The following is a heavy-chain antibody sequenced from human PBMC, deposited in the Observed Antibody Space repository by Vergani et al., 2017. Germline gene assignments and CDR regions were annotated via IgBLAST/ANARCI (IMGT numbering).Heavy chain of an antibody. D-gene: IGHD2-15*01. CDR1: GYSITSAYY. V-gene: IGHV4-38-2*01. CDR3: ARSRPYCTSGSCPAI. J-gene: IGHJ4*02. Sequence: QVQLLESVPGLLKPSETLSLTCSVSGYSITSAYYWGWFRQPPGRGLEWIGSIYHTGNAYYNPSLKSRVTVSVDTSMNQVSLKLNSVTAADTAVYYCARSRPYCTSGSCPAIWGQGTLVTVSS. CDR2: IYHTGNA.